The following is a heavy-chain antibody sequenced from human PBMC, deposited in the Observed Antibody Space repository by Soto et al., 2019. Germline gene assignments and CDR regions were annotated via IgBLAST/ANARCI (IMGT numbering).Heavy chain of an antibody. V-gene: IGHV3-33*01. Sequence: QVQLVESGGGVVQPGRSLRLSCAASGFTFSSHGMHWVRQAPGKGLEWVAVIWDDGSNKYYADSVRGRFTISRDNSKNTLYLEMNSLRAEDTAVYYCARDREGAVTRYPYAMDAWGQGIAVTVSS. CDR3: ARDREGAVTRYPYAMDA. D-gene: IGHD1-26*01. CDR2: IWDDGSNK. CDR1: GFTFSSHG. J-gene: IGHJ6*02.